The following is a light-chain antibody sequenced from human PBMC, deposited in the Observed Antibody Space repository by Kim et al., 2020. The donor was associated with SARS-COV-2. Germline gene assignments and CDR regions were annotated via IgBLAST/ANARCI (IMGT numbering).Light chain of an antibody. V-gene: IGKV3-20*01. CDR1: QSVDSAH. J-gene: IGKJ1*01. Sequence: PGERATLSGRASQSVDSAHLGWYQQKPGQAPRLLFSGASTRATGTPDRFSGSGSGTDFTLTISRLEPEDFAVYYCQQYHNFRWTFGQGTKVDI. CDR3: QQYHNFRWT. CDR2: GAS.